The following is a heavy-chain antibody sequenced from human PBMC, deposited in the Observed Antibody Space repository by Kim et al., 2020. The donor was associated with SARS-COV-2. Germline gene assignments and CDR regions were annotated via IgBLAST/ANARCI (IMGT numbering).Heavy chain of an antibody. CDR2: ISAYNGNT. Sequence: ASVKVSCKASGYTFTSYGISWVRQAPGQGLEWMGWISAYNGNTNYAQKLQGRVTMTTDTSTSTAYMELRSLRSDDTAVYYCARDRFKNWGLLWFGEPNLGYGMDVWGQGTTVTVSS. D-gene: IGHD3-10*01. CDR1: GYTFTSYG. V-gene: IGHV1-18*01. CDR3: ARDRFKNWGLLWFGEPNLGYGMDV. J-gene: IGHJ6*02.